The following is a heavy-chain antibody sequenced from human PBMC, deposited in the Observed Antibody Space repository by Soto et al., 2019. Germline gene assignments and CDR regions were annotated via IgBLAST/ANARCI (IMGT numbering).Heavy chain of an antibody. CDR3: ARGPGAFWSGFSYYGMDV. V-gene: IGHV1-69*01. D-gene: IGHD3-3*01. CDR2: IIPIFGTA. Sequence: QVQLVQSWAAVQNPGSSVTVSCKASGGTFSSYAISWVLQAPVQGLEWMGEIIPIFGTANYAQKFQVRVTITEDGSTSPAYMALSSLRSEDTAVYYCARGPGAFWSGFSYYGMDVWSQGTTVTVSS. CDR1: GGTFSSYA. J-gene: IGHJ6*02.